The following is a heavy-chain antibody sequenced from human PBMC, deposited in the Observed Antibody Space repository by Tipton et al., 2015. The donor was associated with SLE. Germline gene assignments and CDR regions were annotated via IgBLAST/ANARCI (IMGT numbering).Heavy chain of an antibody. J-gene: IGHJ4*02. Sequence: QLVQSGGGLARPGGSLRLSCAASGFTFSNYWMTWVRQAPGKGLEWVANIKEDGGEKSYVDSVKGRFTISRDNAKNSLYLQMDNLRPEDTAVYYCATRQGSGWYQSFDYWGQGSLVTVSS. CDR1: GFTFSNYW. CDR2: IKEDGGEK. D-gene: IGHD6-19*01. V-gene: IGHV3-7*01. CDR3: ATRQGSGWYQSFDY.